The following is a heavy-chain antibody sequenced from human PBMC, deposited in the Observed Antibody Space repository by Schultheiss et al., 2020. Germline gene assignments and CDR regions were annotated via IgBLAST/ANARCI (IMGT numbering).Heavy chain of an antibody. CDR1: GGSISSGSYY. V-gene: IGHV4-61*02. CDR3: ARGYYDILTGYYDDY. Sequence: SETLSLTCTVSGGSISSGSYYWSWIRQPAGKGLEWIGRIYTSGSTNYNPSLKSRVTISVDTSKNQFSLKLSSVTAADTAVYYCARGYYDILTGYYDDYWGQGTLVTVSS. D-gene: IGHD3-9*01. J-gene: IGHJ4*02. CDR2: IYTSGST.